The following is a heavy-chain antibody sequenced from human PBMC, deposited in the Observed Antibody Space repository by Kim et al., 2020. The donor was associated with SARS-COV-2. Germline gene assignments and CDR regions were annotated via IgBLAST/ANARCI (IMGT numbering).Heavy chain of an antibody. J-gene: IGHJ6*02. CDR2: IKSKTDGGTT. CDR1: GFTFSNAW. V-gene: IGHV3-15*01. CDR3: TTGPPYSGYGPRYYYYGMDV. Sequence: GGSLRLSCAASGFTFSNAWMSWVRQAPGKGLEWVGRIKSKTDGGTTDYAAPVKGRFTISRDDSKNTLYLQMNSLKTEDTAVYYCTTGPPYSGYGPRYYYYGMDVWGQGTTVTVSS. D-gene: IGHD5-12*01.